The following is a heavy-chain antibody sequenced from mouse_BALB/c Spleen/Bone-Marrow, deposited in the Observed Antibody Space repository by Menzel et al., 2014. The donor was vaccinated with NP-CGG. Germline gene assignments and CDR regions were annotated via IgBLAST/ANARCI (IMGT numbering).Heavy chain of an antibody. Sequence: VQLQQSGAELVRPGSSVKISCKATGYAFSSYWMNWVKQRPGQGLEWIGQIYPGDGDTNYNGKFKGKATLTADKSSSPAYMQLSSLTSEDSAVYFRARQYDNYFDYWGQGTTLTVSS. CDR3: ARQYDNYFDY. D-gene: IGHD2-10*02. V-gene: IGHV1-80*01. CDR2: IYPGDGDT. CDR1: GYAFSSYW. J-gene: IGHJ2*01.